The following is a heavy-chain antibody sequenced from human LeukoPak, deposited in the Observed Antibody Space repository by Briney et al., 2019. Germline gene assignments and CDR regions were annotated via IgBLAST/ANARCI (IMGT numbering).Heavy chain of an antibody. CDR3: ARVSGSYDWFDP. D-gene: IGHD1-26*01. V-gene: IGHV1-2*02. CDR1: GYTFTGYY. Sequence: GASVKVSCKASGYTFTGYYMHWVRQAPGQGLEGMGWINPNSGGTNYAQKFQGRVTMTRDTSISTAYMELSRLRSDDTAVYYCARVSGSYDWFDPWGQGTLVTVSS. J-gene: IGHJ5*02. CDR2: INPNSGGT.